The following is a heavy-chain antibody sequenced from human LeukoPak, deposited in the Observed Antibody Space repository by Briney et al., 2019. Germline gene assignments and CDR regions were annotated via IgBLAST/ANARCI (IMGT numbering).Heavy chain of an antibody. CDR2: ISAYNGNT. Sequence: ASVKVSCKASGYTFTSYGISWVRQAPGQGLEWMGWISAYNGNTNYAQKLQGRVTMTTDTSTSTAYMELRSLRSDDTAVYYCARGAHIVVVPAAIYYWGQGTLVTVSS. D-gene: IGHD2-2*01. J-gene: IGHJ4*02. CDR3: ARGAHIVVVPAAIYY. V-gene: IGHV1-18*01. CDR1: GYTFTSYG.